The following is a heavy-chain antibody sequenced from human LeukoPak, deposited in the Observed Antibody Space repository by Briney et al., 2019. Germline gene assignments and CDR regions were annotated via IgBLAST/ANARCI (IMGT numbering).Heavy chain of an antibody. CDR2: INPSGGST. CDR1: GYTFTSYY. D-gene: IGHD2-15*01. V-gene: IGHV1-46*01. J-gene: IGHJ4*02. Sequence: GASVKVSCKASGYTFTSYYMHWVRQAPGQGLEWMGIINPSGGSTSYAQKFQGRVTITRDTSASTAYMELSSLRSEDTAVYYCARGVGYCSGGSCLRDLDYWGQGTLVTVSS. CDR3: ARGVGYCSGGSCLRDLDY.